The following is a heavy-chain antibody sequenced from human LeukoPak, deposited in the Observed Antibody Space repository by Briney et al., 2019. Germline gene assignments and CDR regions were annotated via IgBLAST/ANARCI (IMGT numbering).Heavy chain of an antibody. Sequence: PGGSLRLSCAASGFTFSSYAMHWVRQAPGKGLEWVAVISYDGSNKYYADSVKGRFTISRDNSKNTLYLQMNSLRAEDTAVYYCAREKQWLVQETYYYYYGMDVWGQGTTVTVSS. CDR1: GFTFSSYA. J-gene: IGHJ6*02. CDR2: ISYDGSNK. CDR3: AREKQWLVQETYYYYYGMDV. V-gene: IGHV3-30*04. D-gene: IGHD6-19*01.